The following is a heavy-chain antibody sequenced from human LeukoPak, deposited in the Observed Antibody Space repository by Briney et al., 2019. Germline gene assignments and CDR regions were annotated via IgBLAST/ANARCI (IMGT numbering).Heavy chain of an antibody. D-gene: IGHD6-19*01. V-gene: IGHV3-49*04. Sequence: PGGSLRLSCIGSGFNFGDYAISWVRQTPGKGLEWVSLIRSKAHGGTTEYAASVKGRFNMSRDDSKSIAYLQMSSLKTEDTALYYCTRDPPEFSAGWYAGYWGQGTLVTVSS. CDR3: TRDPPEFSAGWYAGY. CDR1: GFNFGDYA. J-gene: IGHJ4*02. CDR2: IRSKAHGGTT.